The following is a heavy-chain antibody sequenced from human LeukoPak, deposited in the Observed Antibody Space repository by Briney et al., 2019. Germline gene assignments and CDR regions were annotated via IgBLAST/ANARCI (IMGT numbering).Heavy chain of an antibody. CDR2: INSDGKST. CDR1: GFTFSSYW. Sequence: GGSLRLSCAASGFTFSSYWMHWVRQAPGKGLVWVSRINSDGKSTTYADSVKGRFTISRDNAKNTLYLQMNSLTVEDTAVYYCVRGNDYGSGMVDWGQGTLVTVST. D-gene: IGHD3-10*01. CDR3: VRGNDYGSGMVD. J-gene: IGHJ4*02. V-gene: IGHV3-74*01.